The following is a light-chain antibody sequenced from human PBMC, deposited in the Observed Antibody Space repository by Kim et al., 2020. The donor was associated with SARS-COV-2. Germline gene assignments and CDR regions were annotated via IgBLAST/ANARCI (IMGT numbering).Light chain of an antibody. J-gene: IGKJ2*01. CDR2: AAS. CDR3: HQIHRSHT. V-gene: IGKV1-39*01. CDR1: QSIGTY. Sequence: LSASVGDRVTITCRASQSIGTYLNWYQQRPGKAPKLLIYAASKLQSGVPIRFSGSGSGTDFTLTISSLQPEDFATYYCHQIHRSHTFGQGTKLEI.